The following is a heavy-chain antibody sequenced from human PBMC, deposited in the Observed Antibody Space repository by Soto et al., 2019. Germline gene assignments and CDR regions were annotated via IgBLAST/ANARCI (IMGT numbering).Heavy chain of an antibody. CDR2: ISPGDSDS. Sequence: PGESLKISCKGSGYSFTSYWIGWMRQMPGKGLEWMGIISPGDSDSRYSPSFQGQVTISADKSISTAYLQWSSLKASDTAMYYCARLYSGFEADDFDIWGPGTMVTLAS. V-gene: IGHV5-51*01. CDR1: GYSFTSYW. D-gene: IGHD5-12*01. J-gene: IGHJ3*02. CDR3: ARLYSGFEADDFDI.